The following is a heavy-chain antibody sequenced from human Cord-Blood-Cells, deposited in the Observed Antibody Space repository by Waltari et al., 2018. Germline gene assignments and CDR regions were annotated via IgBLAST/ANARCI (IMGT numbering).Heavy chain of an antibody. J-gene: IGHJ4*02. CDR1: GFTFSSSA. Sequence: QVHLVESGGGVVPPGRSLSRSCAASGFTFSSSAMHWVRAAPGKGLEWVAVISYDGSNKYYADSVKGRFTISRDNSKNTLYLQMNSLRAEDTAVYYCARDREYYDFWSGSFDYWGQGTLVTVSS. CDR2: ISYDGSNK. CDR3: ARDREYYDFWSGSFDY. D-gene: IGHD3-3*01. V-gene: IGHV3-30-3*01.